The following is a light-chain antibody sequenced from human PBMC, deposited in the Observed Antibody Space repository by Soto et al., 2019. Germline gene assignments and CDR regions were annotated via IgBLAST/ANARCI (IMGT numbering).Light chain of an antibody. V-gene: IGKV1-5*01. Sequence: DIQMTQSPSSLSASVGDRVTITCRPSQSVSSSLAWYQQKPGEAPKLVIYGASSLESGVPSRFSGSESRTEFTLTISSLQPDDFATYYCQQYESFPLTFGGGTKVEIK. CDR1: QSVSSS. CDR3: QQYESFPLT. CDR2: GAS. J-gene: IGKJ4*01.